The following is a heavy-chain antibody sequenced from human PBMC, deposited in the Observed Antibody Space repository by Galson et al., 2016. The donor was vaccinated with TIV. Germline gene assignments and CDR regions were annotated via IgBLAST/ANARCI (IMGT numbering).Heavy chain of an antibody. J-gene: IGHJ4*02. V-gene: IGHV3-23*01. D-gene: IGHD3-22*01. CDR2: IASSGAA. CDR1: GFTFSSSA. CDR3: ARDSGHDSIGYSPSGY. Sequence: SLRLSCAASGFTFSSSAMTWVRHAPGKGLEWVSSIASSGAAYFSDSVDGRFAISRDNSKNTLYLQMNSLRAEDTAAYYCARDSGHDSIGYSPSGYWGQGTLVTVSS.